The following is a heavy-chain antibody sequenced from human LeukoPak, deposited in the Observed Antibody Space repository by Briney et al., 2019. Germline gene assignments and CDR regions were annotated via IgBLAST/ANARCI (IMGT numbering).Heavy chain of an antibody. V-gene: IGHV4-34*01. J-gene: IGHJ4*02. CDR3: ARGEGSYDYVWGSHLKYYFDY. CDR1: GGSFSGYY. CDR2: INHSGST. D-gene: IGHD3-16*01. Sequence: PSETLSLTCAVYGGSFSGYYWGWIRQPPGKGLKWIGEINHSGSTNYNPSLKSRVTISVDTSKNQFSLKLSSVTAADTAVYYCARGEGSYDYVWGSHLKYYFDYWGQGTLVTVSS.